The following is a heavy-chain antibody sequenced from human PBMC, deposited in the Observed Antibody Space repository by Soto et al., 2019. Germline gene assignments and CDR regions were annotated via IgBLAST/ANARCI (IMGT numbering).Heavy chain of an antibody. D-gene: IGHD1-7*01. CDR1: GFTFSSYW. Sequence: LRLSCAASGFTFSSYWMSWVRQAPGKGLEWVANIKQDGSEKYYVDSVKGRFTISRDNAKNSLYLQMNSLRAEDTAVYYCASLRTGTTGYYYGMDVWGQGTTVTVSS. V-gene: IGHV3-7*01. CDR3: ASLRTGTTGYYYGMDV. CDR2: IKQDGSEK. J-gene: IGHJ6*02.